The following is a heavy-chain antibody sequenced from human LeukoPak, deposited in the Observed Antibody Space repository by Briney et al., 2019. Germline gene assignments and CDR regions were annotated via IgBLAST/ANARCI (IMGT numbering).Heavy chain of an antibody. Sequence: SETLSLTCNVSGGSISSYYWSWIRQPPGKGLGWIGNIYDSGSTNYNPSLKSRVTISVDTSKNQCSLKLSSVTAADTAVYYCARQSISGSSLSYFDYWGQGTLVNVSS. CDR2: IYDSGST. J-gene: IGHJ4*02. V-gene: IGHV4-59*01. CDR1: GGSISSYY. CDR3: ARQSISGSSLSYFDY. D-gene: IGHD3-22*01.